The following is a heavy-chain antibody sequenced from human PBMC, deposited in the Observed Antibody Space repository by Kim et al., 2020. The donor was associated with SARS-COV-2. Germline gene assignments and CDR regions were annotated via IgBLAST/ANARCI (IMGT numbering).Heavy chain of an antibody. V-gene: IGHV1-24*01. D-gene: IGHD2-2*01. CDR3: VTGSYDNTAGFDY. J-gene: IGHJ4*02. Sequence: IHAPKFQGRVTLTEDTSTDTVYMELSNLRSEDTAVYYCVTGSYDNTAGFDYWGQGTLVTVSS.